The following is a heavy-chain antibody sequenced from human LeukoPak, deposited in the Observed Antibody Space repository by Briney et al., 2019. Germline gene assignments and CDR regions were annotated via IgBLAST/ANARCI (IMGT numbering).Heavy chain of an antibody. CDR1: GVSISSDSYY. CDR3: ARGRQFSYDYVWGSYRYTNRRYYFDY. V-gene: IGHV4-61*02. J-gene: IGHJ4*02. D-gene: IGHD3-16*02. CDR2: FYTSGTT. Sequence: SETLSLTCTVSGVSISSDSYYWSWIRQPAGKGLEWIGRFYTSGTTNYNPSLKSRVTISVDTSKNQFSLKLSSVTAADTAVYYCARGRQFSYDYVWGSYRYTNRRYYFDYWGQGTLVTVSS.